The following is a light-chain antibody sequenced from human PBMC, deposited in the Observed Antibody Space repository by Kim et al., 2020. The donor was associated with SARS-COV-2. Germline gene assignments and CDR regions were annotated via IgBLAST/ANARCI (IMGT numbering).Light chain of an antibody. J-gene: IGKJ2*01. V-gene: IGKV1-5*01. CDR2: DVS. CDR3: QRYNGYPYT. CDR1: QSISSW. Sequence: SASVEHRGTITCRASQSISSWLAWYQQIAGKAPNRLIYDVSTLESGVPSRFSGSGSGTEFILTISNLQPDDFATYYCQRYNGYPYTFGQETKLEI.